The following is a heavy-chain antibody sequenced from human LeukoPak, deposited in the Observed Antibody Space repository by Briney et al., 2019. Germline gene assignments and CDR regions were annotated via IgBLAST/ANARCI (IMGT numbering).Heavy chain of an antibody. CDR1: GGSISSYY. CDR2: ISYSGST. J-gene: IGHJ4*02. CDR3: ARYGRNYDSSGYYLGY. Sequence: SETLSLTCTVSGGSISSYYWSWIRQPPGKGLEWIGYISYSGSTNYNPSLKSRVTISVDTSKNQFSLKLSSVTAADTAVYYCARYGRNYDSSGYYLGYWGQAILVTVSS. V-gene: IGHV4-59*01. D-gene: IGHD3-22*01.